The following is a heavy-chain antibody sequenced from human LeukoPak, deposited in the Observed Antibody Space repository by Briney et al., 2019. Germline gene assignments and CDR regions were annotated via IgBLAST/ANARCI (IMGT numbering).Heavy chain of an antibody. CDR3: AGSSSWLGPIDY. V-gene: IGHV4-39*01. D-gene: IGHD6-13*01. CDR2: IYYSGST. J-gene: IGHJ4*02. CDR1: GGSISSSSYY. Sequence: SETLSLTCTVSGGSISSSSYYWGWIRQPPGKGLEWIGSIYYSGSTYYNPSLKSRVTISVDTSKNQFSLKLSSVTAADTAVYYCAGSSSWLGPIDYWGQGTLVTVSS.